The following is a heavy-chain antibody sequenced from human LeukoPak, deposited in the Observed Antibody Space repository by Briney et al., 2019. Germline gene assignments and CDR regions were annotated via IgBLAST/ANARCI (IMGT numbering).Heavy chain of an antibody. V-gene: IGHV3-7*03. CDR1: ELTFSHFW. CDR3: VRGNLYWSDVGDY. Sequence: GGSLRLSCAASELTFSHFWMNWVRQAPGKGLEWVANIKQDGSKIHYADSVEGRFTISRDNAKNSLYLQMNSLRAEDTAVYYCVRGNLYWSDVGDYWGQGVLVTVCS. J-gene: IGHJ4*02. CDR2: IKQDGSKI. D-gene: IGHD1-1*01.